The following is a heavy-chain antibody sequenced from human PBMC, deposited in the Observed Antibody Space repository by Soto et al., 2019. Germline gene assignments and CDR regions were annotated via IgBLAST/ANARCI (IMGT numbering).Heavy chain of an antibody. CDR3: ASLAPIAAAGPYYFDY. V-gene: IGHV1-69*13. J-gene: IGHJ4*02. Sequence: GASVKVSCKASGGTFSSYAISWVRQAPGQGLEWMGGIIPIFGTANYAQKFQGRVTITADESTSTAYMELSSLRSEDTAVYYCASLAPIAAAGPYYFDYWGQGTLVTVSS. CDR1: GGTFSSYA. CDR2: IIPIFGTA. D-gene: IGHD6-13*01.